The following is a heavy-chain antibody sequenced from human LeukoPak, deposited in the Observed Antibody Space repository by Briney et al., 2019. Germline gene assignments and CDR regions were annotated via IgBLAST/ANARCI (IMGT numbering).Heavy chain of an antibody. CDR1: GYTFTSYY. D-gene: IGHD3-22*01. Sequence: ASVKVSCKASGYTFTSYYMHWVRRAPGQGLEWMGIINPSGGSTSYAQKFQGRVTMTRDTSTSTVYMELSSLRSEDTAVYYCAREGVGTYYYDSSGYMGDYWGQGTLVTVSS. CDR2: INPSGGST. CDR3: AREGVGTYYYDSSGYMGDY. J-gene: IGHJ4*02. V-gene: IGHV1-46*01.